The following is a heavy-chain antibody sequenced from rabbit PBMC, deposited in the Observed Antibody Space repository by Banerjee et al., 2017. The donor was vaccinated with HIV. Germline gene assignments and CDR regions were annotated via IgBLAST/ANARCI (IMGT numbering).Heavy chain of an antibody. CDR1: GFSFSSSDY. D-gene: IGHD1-1*01. V-gene: IGHV1S40*01. CDR3: ARNYVNAFDP. J-gene: IGHJ2*01. Sequence: QQLEESGGDLVKPGASLTLTCTTSGFSFSSSDYMCWVRQAPGKGLEWIACIAGSSSAFTYSATWAKGRFTVSKTSSTTVTLQVTSLTAADTATYFCARNYVNAFDPWGQGTLVTVS. CDR2: IAGSSSAFT.